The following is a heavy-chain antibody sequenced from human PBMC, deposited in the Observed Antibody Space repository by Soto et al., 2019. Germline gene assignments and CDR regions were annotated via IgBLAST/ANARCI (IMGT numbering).Heavy chain of an antibody. CDR3: AASIFYYGMDV. J-gene: IGHJ6*02. CDR2: IYPGDSDT. CDR1: GYTFTNYW. Sequence: ESLKISCKGSGYTFTNYWIGWVRQMPGKGPEWMGIIYPGDSDTKYNPSFQGQVTISAGKSITTTYLQWSSLKASDTAIYYCAASIFYYGMDVWGQGTTVTVSS. V-gene: IGHV5-51*01.